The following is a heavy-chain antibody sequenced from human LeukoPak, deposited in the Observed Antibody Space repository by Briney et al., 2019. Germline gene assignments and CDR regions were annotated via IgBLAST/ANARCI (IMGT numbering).Heavy chain of an antibody. CDR2: IYYSGSA. CDR1: GGSISSGDYY. V-gene: IGHV4-30-4*08. Sequence: SETLSLTCTVSGGSISSGDYYWSWIRQPPGKGLEWIGYIYYSGSAYYNPSLKSRVTISVDTSKNQFSLKLSSVTAADTAVYSCARSHKNWFDPWGQGTLVTVSS. CDR3: ARSHKNWFDP. J-gene: IGHJ5*02.